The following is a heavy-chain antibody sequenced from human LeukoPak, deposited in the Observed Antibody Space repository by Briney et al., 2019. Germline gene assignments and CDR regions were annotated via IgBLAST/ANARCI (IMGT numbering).Heavy chain of an antibody. J-gene: IGHJ4*02. D-gene: IGHD6-13*01. Sequence: GGSLGLSCAASGFTVSSNYMSWVRQAPGKGLEWVSVIYSAGTTYYTDSVKGRFTISRDNSKNTLYLQMNSLRAEDTAVYYCASLMYSSSWYYFDYWGQGTLVTVSS. V-gene: IGHV3-53*01. CDR1: GFTVSSNY. CDR2: IYSAGTT. CDR3: ASLMYSSSWYYFDY.